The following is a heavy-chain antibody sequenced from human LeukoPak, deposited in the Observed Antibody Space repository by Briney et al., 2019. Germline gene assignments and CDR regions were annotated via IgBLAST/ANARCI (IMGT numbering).Heavy chain of an antibody. J-gene: IGHJ4*02. V-gene: IGHV3-20*04. CDR1: GFTFDDYG. Sequence: GGSLRLSCAASGFTFDDYGLIWVRHVPGKGLEWVSYITWNGDSTAYADSVKGRVTIYRDNAKNSLYLQMNSLRAEDTAVYYCALTTVTTAFDYWGQGTLVTVSS. CDR3: ALTTVTTAFDY. D-gene: IGHD4-17*01. CDR2: ITWNGDST.